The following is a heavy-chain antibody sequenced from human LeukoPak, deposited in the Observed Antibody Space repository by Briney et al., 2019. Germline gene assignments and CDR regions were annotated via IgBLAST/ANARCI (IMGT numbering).Heavy chain of an antibody. CDR1: GGSFSGYY. CDR2: INHSGST. D-gene: IGHD3-10*01. J-gene: IGHJ4*02. CDR3: AGSGSQRSLFDY. V-gene: IGHV4-34*01. Sequence: SETLSLTCAVYGGSFSGYYWSWIRQPPGKGLEWIGEINHSGSTNYNPSLKSRVTISVDTSKNQFSLKLSSVTAADTAVYYCAGSGSQRSLFDYWGQGTLVTVSS.